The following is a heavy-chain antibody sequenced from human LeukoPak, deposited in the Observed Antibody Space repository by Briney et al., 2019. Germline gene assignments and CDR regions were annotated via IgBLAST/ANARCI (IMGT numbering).Heavy chain of an antibody. D-gene: IGHD3-3*02. V-gene: IGHV3-23*01. CDR3: AKGQISRSDRFDY. CDR1: GFTFSSYG. J-gene: IGHJ4*02. CDR2: IIGSGRDT. Sequence: PGGSLRLSCAASGFTFSSYGMTWVRQAPGKGLEWVSIIIGSGRDTYYADSVKGRFTISRDKSKTTLYLQMNRLRAEDTAAYYCAKGQISRSDRFDYWGQGTLVTVSS.